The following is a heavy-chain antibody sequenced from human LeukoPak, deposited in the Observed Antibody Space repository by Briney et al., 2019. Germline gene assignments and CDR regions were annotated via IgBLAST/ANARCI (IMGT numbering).Heavy chain of an antibody. D-gene: IGHD4-17*01. CDR2: VDHDGSGT. Sequence: GGSLRLSCAASGFTFTSYWMHWVRHPPGKGLVWVSRVDHDGSGTAYADSVTGRFTISRDNAKNTVYLQMNSLRAEDTAVYYCATDLGWGQGTLVTVSS. CDR3: ATDLG. V-gene: IGHV3-74*01. J-gene: IGHJ4*02. CDR1: GFTFTSYW.